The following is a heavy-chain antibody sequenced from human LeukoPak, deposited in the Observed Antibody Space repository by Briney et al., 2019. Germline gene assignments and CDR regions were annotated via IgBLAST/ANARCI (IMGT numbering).Heavy chain of an antibody. CDR3: ARVAGYSYGLDY. CDR1: GGSFSGYY. J-gene: IGHJ4*02. D-gene: IGHD5-18*01. V-gene: IGHV4-59*01. CDR2: IYYSGST. Sequence: SETLSLTCAVYGGSFSGYYWSWIRQPPGKGLEWIGYIYYSGSTNYNPSLQSRVTISVDTSKNQFSLKLSSVTAADTAVYYCARVAGYSYGLDYWGQGTLVTVSS.